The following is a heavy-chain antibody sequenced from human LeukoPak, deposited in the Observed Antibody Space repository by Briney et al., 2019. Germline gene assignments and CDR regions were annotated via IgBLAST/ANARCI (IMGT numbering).Heavy chain of an antibody. CDR1: GGSFSGYY. CDR3: ARMRVPAAKGPFDY. J-gene: IGHJ4*02. Sequence: SPTLSLTCAVYGGSFSGYYWSWIRQPPGKGLEWLGEINHSGSTNYNPSLKSRVTISVDTSKNQFSLKLSSVTAADTAVYYCARMRVPAAKGPFDYWGQGTLVTVSS. V-gene: IGHV4-34*01. D-gene: IGHD2-2*01. CDR2: INHSGST.